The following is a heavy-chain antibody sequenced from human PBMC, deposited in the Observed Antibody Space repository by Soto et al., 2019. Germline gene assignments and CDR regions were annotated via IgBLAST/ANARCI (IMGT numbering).Heavy chain of an antibody. CDR2: IIPIFGTA. Sequence: SVKVSCKASGGTFSSYAINWVRQAPGQGLEWMGGIIPIFGTANYAQKFQGRVTITADESTSTAYMELSSLRSEDTAVYYRARDYDFWSGYGPNGMDVWGQGTTVTVSS. J-gene: IGHJ6*02. CDR3: ARDYDFWSGYGPNGMDV. V-gene: IGHV1-69*13. CDR1: GGTFSSYA. D-gene: IGHD3-3*01.